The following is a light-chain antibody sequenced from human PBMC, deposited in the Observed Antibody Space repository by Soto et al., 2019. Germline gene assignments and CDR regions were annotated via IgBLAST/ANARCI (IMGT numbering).Light chain of an antibody. V-gene: IGLV2-8*01. CDR2: EVS. CDR3: SSYAGSTYV. Sequence: LTQPPSASGSPGQSVTISCTGTSSDVGGYNYVSWYQQHPGKAPKLMIYEVSKRPSGVPDRFSGSKSGNTASLTVSGLQAEDEADYYCSSYAGSTYVFGTGTKVTVL. CDR1: SSDVGGYNY. J-gene: IGLJ1*01.